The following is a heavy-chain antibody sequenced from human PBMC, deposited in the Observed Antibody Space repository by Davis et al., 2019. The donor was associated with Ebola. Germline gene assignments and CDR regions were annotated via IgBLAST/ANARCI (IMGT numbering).Heavy chain of an antibody. CDR3: ARGIVVVVAAHLAFDY. CDR1: GYTFTSYG. J-gene: IGHJ4*02. D-gene: IGHD2-15*01. CDR2: INAGNGNT. V-gene: IGHV1-3*01. Sequence: ASVKVSCKASGYTFTSYGISWVRQAPGQRLEWMGWINAGNGNTKYSQKFQGRVTITRDTSASTAYMELSSLRTEDTAVYYCARGIVVVVAAHLAFDYWGQGTLVTVSS.